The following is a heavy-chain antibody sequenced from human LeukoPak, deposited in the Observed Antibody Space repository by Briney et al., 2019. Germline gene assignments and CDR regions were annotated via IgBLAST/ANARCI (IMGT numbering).Heavy chain of an antibody. CDR1: GGSISSYY. CDR3: ARGTVTMDY. V-gene: IGHV4-59*13. J-gene: IGHJ4*02. D-gene: IGHD4-17*01. CDR2: IYYRGST. Sequence: SETLSLTCTVSGGSISSYYWSWIRQPPGKGLEWIGYIYYRGSTKYNPALKSRVTISIDSSKNQFSLNLSSVTAADTAVYYCARGTVTMDYWGRGTLVTVSS.